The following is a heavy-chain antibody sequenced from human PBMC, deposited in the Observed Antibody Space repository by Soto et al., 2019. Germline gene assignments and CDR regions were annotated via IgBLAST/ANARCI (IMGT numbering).Heavy chain of an antibody. Sequence: SETLSLTCTVSGGSIRSGDYYWSWIRQPPGKGLEWIGYIYYTGSTYYNPSLKSRVSISVDTSKNQFSLKLSSVTAADTAVYYCARVPHYYNSSGHFRDCWGRGSLVTVSS. CDR3: ARVPHYYNSSGHFRDC. CDR2: IYYTGST. J-gene: IGHJ4*02. V-gene: IGHV4-30-4*01. CDR1: GGSIRSGDYY. D-gene: IGHD3-22*01.